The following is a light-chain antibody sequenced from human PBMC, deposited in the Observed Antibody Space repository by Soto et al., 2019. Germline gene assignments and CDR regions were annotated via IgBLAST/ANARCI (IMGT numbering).Light chain of an antibody. Sequence: EIVLTQSPATLSLSPGERVTLSCRASQSVSSYLAWYQQKPRQAPRLLIYDASNRATGIPARFSGSGSGTDFTLTISSLEPEDFAVYYCQQRSNWPPLTFGGGTKVEIK. V-gene: IGKV3-11*01. J-gene: IGKJ4*01. CDR3: QQRSNWPPLT. CDR2: DAS. CDR1: QSVSSY.